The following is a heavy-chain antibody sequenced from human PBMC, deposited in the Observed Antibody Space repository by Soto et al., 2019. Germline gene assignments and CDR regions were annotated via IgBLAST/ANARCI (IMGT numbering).Heavy chain of an antibody. Sequence: QVQVVESGGGVFQPGRSLRLSCAASGFTFSSFGMHWVRQAPGKGLEWVSLIWYDGSKKSYGDSVKGRFTISRDNSRNTVYLQMNSLRADDTAVYYCARDASYYSLWSGYYPSRNGMDVWGQGTTVTVSS. CDR3: ARDASYYSLWSGYYPSRNGMDV. D-gene: IGHD3-3*01. CDR1: GFTFSSFG. CDR2: IWYDGSKK. V-gene: IGHV3-33*01. J-gene: IGHJ6*02.